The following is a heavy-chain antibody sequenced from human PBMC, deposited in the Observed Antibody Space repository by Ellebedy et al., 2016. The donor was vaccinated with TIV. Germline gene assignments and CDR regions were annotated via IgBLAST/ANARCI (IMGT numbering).Heavy chain of an antibody. CDR1: GGSISSSSYY. J-gene: IGHJ3*02. CDR2: IYYSGST. Sequence: GSLRLXXTVSGGSISSSSYYWGWIRQPPGKGLEWIGSIYYSGSTYYNPSLKSRVTISVDTSKNQFSLKLSSVTAADTAVYYCAGQGITDAFDIWGQGTMVIVSS. D-gene: IGHD3-10*01. V-gene: IGHV4-39*01. CDR3: AGQGITDAFDI.